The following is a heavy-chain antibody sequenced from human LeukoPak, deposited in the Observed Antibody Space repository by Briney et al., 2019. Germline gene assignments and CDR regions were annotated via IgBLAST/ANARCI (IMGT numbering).Heavy chain of an antibody. V-gene: IGHV3-33*01. CDR1: GFTFSDYG. CDR3: ARSPFSH. Sequence: GGSLRLSCAASGFTFSDYGLHWVRQAPGKGLEWVAVIWYDGSKAFHADSVKGRFTISRDNSKNTLYLQMNSLRAEDTAVYYCARSPFSHWGQGTLVTVSS. CDR2: IWYDGSKA. J-gene: IGHJ4*02.